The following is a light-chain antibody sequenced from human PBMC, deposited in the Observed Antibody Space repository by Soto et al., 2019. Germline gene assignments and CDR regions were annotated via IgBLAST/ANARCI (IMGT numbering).Light chain of an antibody. Sequence: QSVLTQPASVSGSPGQSITISCTGTSSDVGGYNYVSWYQQHPGKAPKLMIYEVSNRPSGVSNRFSGSKSGNTASLTISGLQAEDEAEYYCSSYTSSSIRVFGGGTKVTVL. CDR3: SSYTSSSIRV. CDR2: EVS. V-gene: IGLV2-14*01. J-gene: IGLJ3*02. CDR1: SSDVGGYNY.